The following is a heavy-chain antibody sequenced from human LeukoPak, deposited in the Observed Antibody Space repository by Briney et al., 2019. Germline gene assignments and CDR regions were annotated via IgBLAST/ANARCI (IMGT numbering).Heavy chain of an antibody. CDR3: ARGSRPKRIAANWFDP. D-gene: IGHD6-6*01. V-gene: IGHV1-2*02. J-gene: IGHJ5*02. CDR2: INPNSGGT. CDR1: GYTFTGYY. Sequence: ASVKVSCKASGYTFTGYYMHWVRQAPGQGLEWMGWINPNSGGTNYAQKFQGRVTMTRDTSISTANMELSRLRSDDTAVYYCARGSRPKRIAANWFDPWGQGTLVTVSS.